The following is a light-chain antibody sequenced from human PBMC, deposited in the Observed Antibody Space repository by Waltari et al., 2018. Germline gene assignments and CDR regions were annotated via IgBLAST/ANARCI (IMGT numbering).Light chain of an antibody. CDR1: SGRIASNY. J-gene: IGLJ2*01. V-gene: IGLV6-57*04. Sequence: NFMLTQPHSVSESPGKTVTISCTRSSGRIASNYVQWSQQRPGSAPTTVIYDDDLRPSGVPDRFSGSIDSSSNSASLTISGLKTEDEADYYCQSYDDTTNQVFGGGTKLTVL. CDR3: QSYDDTTNQV. CDR2: DDD.